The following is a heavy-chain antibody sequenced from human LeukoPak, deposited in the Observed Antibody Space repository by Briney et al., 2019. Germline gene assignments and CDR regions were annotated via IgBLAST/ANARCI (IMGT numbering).Heavy chain of an antibody. J-gene: IGHJ5*02. Sequence: GASVKVSCKASGYTFTSYAMNWVRQAPGQGLEWMGWINTNTGSPTYAQGFTGRFVFSLDTSVSTAYLQISSLKAEDTAVYYCARVPYYYDSSGYTNWFDPWGQGTLVTVSS. V-gene: IGHV7-4-1*02. CDR2: INTNTGSP. D-gene: IGHD3-22*01. CDR1: GYTFTSYA. CDR3: ARVPYYYDSSGYTNWFDP.